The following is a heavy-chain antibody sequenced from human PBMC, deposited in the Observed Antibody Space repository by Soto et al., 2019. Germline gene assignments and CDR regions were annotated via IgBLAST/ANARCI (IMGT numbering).Heavy chain of an antibody. CDR1: DGKIVDCGDH. CDR2: IYYSGST. CDR3: ARSPGGVSTGDY. Sequence: SETMSYTCSVADGKIVDCGDHWRMNHLPPGKGLEWIGYIYYSGSTYSNPSLKRRVTISVDTSKNQFSLKLSSVPAADMAVYYCARSPGGVSTGDYWCQGPPVTVS. D-gene: IGHD3-22*01. J-gene: IGHJ4*02. V-gene: IGHV4-30-4*01.